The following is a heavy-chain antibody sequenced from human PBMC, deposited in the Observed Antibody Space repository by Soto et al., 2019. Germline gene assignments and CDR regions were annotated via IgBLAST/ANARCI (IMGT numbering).Heavy chain of an antibody. CDR3: AREDCSPNWFFDL. CDR2: IDAGTGNT. CDR1: GYTFTSYA. J-gene: IGHJ2*01. Sequence: ASVKVSCKASGYTFTSYAIHWVRQAPGQRLEWMGWIDAGTGNTKYSQKFQGRVTITRDTSATTAYMELSNLRSEDTAVYYCAREDCSPNWFFDLWGRGALVAVSS. D-gene: IGHD2-21*01. V-gene: IGHV1-3*01.